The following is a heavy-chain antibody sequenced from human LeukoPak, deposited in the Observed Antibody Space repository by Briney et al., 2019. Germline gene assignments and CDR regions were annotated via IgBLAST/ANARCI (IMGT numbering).Heavy chain of an antibody. CDR1: GYSFTSYW. V-gene: IGHV5-51*01. CDR3: ARLGHSSSWYEGWFDP. Sequence: GESLKISCKGSGYSFTSYWIGWVRQMPGKGLEWMGIIYPGDSDTRYSPSFQGQVPISADKSISTAYLQWSSLKASDTAMYYCARLGHSSSWYEGWFDPWGQGTLVTVSS. D-gene: IGHD6-13*01. CDR2: IYPGDSDT. J-gene: IGHJ5*02.